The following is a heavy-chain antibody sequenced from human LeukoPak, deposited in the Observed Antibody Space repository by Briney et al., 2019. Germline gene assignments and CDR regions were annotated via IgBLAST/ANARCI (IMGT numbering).Heavy chain of an antibody. D-gene: IGHD2-2*01. J-gene: IGHJ4*02. CDR3: ARVGEYCTGISCLDY. CDR1: GYTFTNYG. CDR2: ISAYNGDT. Sequence: EASVKVSCKASGYTFTNYGISWVRQAPGQGLEWMGWISAYNGDTSYAQKLQGRVTMTTDTSTSTAYMELRSLGSDDTAVYYCARVGEYCTGISCLDYWSQGTLVTVSS. V-gene: IGHV1-18*01.